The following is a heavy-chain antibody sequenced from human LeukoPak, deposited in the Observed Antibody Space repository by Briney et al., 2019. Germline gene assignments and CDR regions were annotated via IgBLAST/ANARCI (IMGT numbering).Heavy chain of an antibody. CDR2: IRYDGSNK. D-gene: IGHD6-19*01. V-gene: IGHV3-30*02. CDR1: GFTFSSYG. CDR3: AKDRLAVAGTGGS. J-gene: IGHJ4*02. Sequence: GGSLRLSCAASGFTFSSYGMHWVRQAPGKGLEWVAFIRYDGSNKYYADSVKGRFTISRDNSKNTLYLQMNSLRAEDTAVYYCAKDRLAVAGTGGSWGQGTLVTVSS.